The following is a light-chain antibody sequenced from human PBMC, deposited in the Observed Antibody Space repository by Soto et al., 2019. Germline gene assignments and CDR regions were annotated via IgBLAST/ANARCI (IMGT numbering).Light chain of an antibody. CDR3: QQRYNWPPIT. V-gene: IGKV3-11*01. CDR1: QSVSSN. Sequence: ILLTQSPATLSLSPGERATLSCRASQSVSSNIAWYQQKPGQAPRLLIYDASNRATGVPARFSGSGSGTDFTLTISSLEPEDFAVYYCQQRYNWPPITFGQGTRLEIK. CDR2: DAS. J-gene: IGKJ5*01.